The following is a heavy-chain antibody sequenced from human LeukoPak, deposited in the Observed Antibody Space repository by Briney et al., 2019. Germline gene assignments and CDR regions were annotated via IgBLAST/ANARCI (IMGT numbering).Heavy chain of an antibody. V-gene: IGHV3-9*01. Sequence: GRSLRLSCAASGFTFDDYAMHWVRQAPGKGLEGVSGISWNSGSICYADSVKGRFTISRDNAKNSLYLQLNSLRAEDTALYYCAKDGRYYYGSGSYFFDYWGQGTLVTVSS. CDR1: GFTFDDYA. CDR3: AKDGRYYYGSGSYFFDY. D-gene: IGHD3-10*01. CDR2: ISWNSGSI. J-gene: IGHJ4*02.